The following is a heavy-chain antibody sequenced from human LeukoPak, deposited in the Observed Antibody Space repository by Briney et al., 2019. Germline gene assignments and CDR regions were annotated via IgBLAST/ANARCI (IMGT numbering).Heavy chain of an antibody. J-gene: IGHJ4*02. CDR1: GGSFSGYY. CDR3: ARRGRPFDY. Sequence: SETLTLTCAVYGGSFSGYYWSWIRQPPGKGLEWIGEINHSGSTNYNPSLKSRVTISVDTSKNQFSLKLSSVTAADTAVYYCARRGRPFDYWGQGTLVTVSS. CDR2: INHSGST. D-gene: IGHD6-6*01. V-gene: IGHV4-34*01.